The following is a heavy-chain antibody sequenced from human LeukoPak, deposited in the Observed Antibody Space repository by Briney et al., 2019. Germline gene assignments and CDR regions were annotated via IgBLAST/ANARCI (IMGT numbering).Heavy chain of an antibody. CDR3: ARQEEMATIGYFDY. Sequence: GESLKISCKGSGYSFTSYWIGWVRQMPGKGLEWMGIIYPGDSDARYSPSFQGQVTISADKSISTAYLQWSSLKASDTTMYYCARQEEMATIGYFDYWGQGTLVTVSS. CDR2: IYPGDSDA. J-gene: IGHJ4*02. CDR1: GYSFTSYW. V-gene: IGHV5-51*01. D-gene: IGHD5-24*01.